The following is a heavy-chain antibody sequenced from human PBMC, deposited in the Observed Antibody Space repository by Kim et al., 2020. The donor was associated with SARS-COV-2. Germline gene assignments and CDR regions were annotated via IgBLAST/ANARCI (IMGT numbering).Heavy chain of an antibody. CDR1: GGSFSGYY. CDR3: ARGSTKAVVRKNWFDP. D-gene: IGHD6-19*01. V-gene: IGHV4-34*01. J-gene: IGHJ5*02. CDR2: INHSGST. Sequence: SETLSLTCAVYGGSFSGYYWSWIRQPPGKGLEWIGEINHSGSTNYNPSLKSRVTISVDTSKNQFSLKLSSVTAADTAVYYCARGSTKAVVRKNWFDPWGQGTLVTVSS.